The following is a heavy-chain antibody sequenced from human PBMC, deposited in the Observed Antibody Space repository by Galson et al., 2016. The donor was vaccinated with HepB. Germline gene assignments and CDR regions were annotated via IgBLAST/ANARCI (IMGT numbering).Heavy chain of an antibody. V-gene: IGHV4-39*01. CDR3: ATQDPDSGSYLGPWDY. D-gene: IGHD1-26*01. Sequence: SETLSLTCTVSSGAISNSNFYWGWIRQSPGKGLEWIASIFYTGTTYYNPSLKSRVTISVDTSKNQFSLILTTVTAADTAVYYCATQDPDSGSYLGPWDYWGQGTRVTVSS. J-gene: IGHJ4*02. CDR1: SGAISNSNFY. CDR2: IFYTGTT.